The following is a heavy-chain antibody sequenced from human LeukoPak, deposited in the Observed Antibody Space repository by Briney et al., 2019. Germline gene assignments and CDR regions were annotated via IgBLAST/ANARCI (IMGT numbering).Heavy chain of an antibody. J-gene: IGHJ3*02. CDR3: ARRRGVLGAFDI. V-gene: IGHV3-13*01. CDR2: IDTAGDT. D-gene: IGHD2-8*01. Sequence: GGSLRLSCAASKCTFSNYDIHWVREAAGKNLEWVSGIDTAGDTYSAGSVKGRFTISRENAKNSLYLHMNSLRAGDTAVYYCARRRGVLGAFDIWGQGTTVIVSS. CDR1: KCTFSNYD.